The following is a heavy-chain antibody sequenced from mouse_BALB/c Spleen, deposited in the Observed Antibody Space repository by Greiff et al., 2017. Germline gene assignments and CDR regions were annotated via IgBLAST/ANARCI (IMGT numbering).Heavy chain of an antibody. CDR3: ASYGGAMDY. CDR2: ISYSGST. V-gene: IGHV3-2*02. D-gene: IGHD1-1*02. CDR1: GYSITSDYA. Sequence: DVQLQESGPGLVKPSQSLSLTCTVTGYSITSDYAWNWIRQFPGNKLEWMGYISYSGSTSYNPSLKSRISITRDTSKNQFFLQLNSVTTEDTATYYCASYGGAMDYWGQGTSVTVSS. J-gene: IGHJ4*01.